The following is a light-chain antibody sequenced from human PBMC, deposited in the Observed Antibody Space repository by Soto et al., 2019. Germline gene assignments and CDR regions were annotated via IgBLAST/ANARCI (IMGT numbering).Light chain of an antibody. Sequence: EVVLTQSPDTLTLSPGATATLSCRASQSVSIYLAWYQQKPGQAPRLLIYDASNRATGIPARFSGSGSGTDFTLTISSLEPEDFAGYYCQQRSNWPPEITFGQGTRLEIK. CDR1: QSVSIY. CDR2: DAS. J-gene: IGKJ5*01. CDR3: QQRSNWPPEIT. V-gene: IGKV3-11*01.